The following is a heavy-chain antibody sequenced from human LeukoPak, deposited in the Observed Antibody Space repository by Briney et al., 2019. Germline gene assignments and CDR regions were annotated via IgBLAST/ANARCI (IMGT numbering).Heavy chain of an antibody. Sequence: GGSLRLSCVASGFSFSSYAMSWVRQAPGKGLEWVSAISGSGGSTYYADSVKGRFTISRDNSKNTLYLQMNSLRAEDTAVYYCAKGLYYYDSGGPTDYWGQGTLVTVSS. CDR3: AKGLYYYDSGGPTDY. CDR2: ISGSGGST. CDR1: GFSFSSYA. V-gene: IGHV3-23*01. J-gene: IGHJ4*02. D-gene: IGHD3-22*01.